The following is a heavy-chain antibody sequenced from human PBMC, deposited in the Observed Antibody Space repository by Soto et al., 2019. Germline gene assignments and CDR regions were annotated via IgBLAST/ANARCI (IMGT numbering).Heavy chain of an antibody. CDR1: GFTFSSYA. V-gene: IGHV3-30-3*01. Sequence: QVQLVESGGGVVQPGRSLRLSCAASGFTFSSYAMHWVRQAPGKGLEWVAVISYDGSNKYYADSVKGRFTISRDNSKNTLYLQMNSLRAEDTAVYYCTTPSSSWQLYFDYWGQGTLVTVSS. D-gene: IGHD6-13*01. J-gene: IGHJ4*02. CDR2: ISYDGSNK. CDR3: TTPSSSWQLYFDY.